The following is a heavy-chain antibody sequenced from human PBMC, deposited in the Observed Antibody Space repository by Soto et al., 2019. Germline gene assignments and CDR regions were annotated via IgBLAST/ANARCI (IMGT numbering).Heavy chain of an antibody. D-gene: IGHD3-16*01. V-gene: IGHV3-7*01. CDR2: ITEDGSRT. CDR1: GFTFSSYW. CDR3: ARDVSTQDAGHFYGAFDI. J-gene: IGHJ3*02. Sequence: EVQVVDSGGNLVQPGGSLRLSCTVSGFTFSSYWMTWVRQAPGKGLEWVANITEDGSRTYYVDSLKGRVTISIDNAKNIKDRQINSLRGEYTAVYYWARDVSTQDAGHFYGAFDIWGLWTEVTVSS.